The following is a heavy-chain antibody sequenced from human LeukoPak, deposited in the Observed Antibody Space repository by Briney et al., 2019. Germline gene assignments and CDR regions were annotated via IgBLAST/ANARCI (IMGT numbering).Heavy chain of an antibody. V-gene: IGHV4-34*01. J-gene: IGHJ5*02. CDR2: INHSGST. D-gene: IGHD1-20*01. CDR1: GGSFSGYY. Sequence: PSETLSLTCAVYGGSFSGYYWSWIRQPPGKGLEWIGEINHSGSTNYNPSLKSRVTISVDTSKNQFSLKLSSVTAADTAVYYCARRITGTGFDPWGQGTLVTVSS. CDR3: ARRITGTGFDP.